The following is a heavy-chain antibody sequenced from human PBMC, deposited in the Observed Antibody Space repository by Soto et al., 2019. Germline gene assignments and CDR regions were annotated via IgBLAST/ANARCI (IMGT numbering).Heavy chain of an antibody. CDR3: ATVAVQVGWFRSGYVPQFDS. J-gene: IGHJ4*02. D-gene: IGHD3-3*01. CDR1: GYTLTEFS. V-gene: IGHV1-24*01. Sequence: ASVKVSCKVSGYTLTEFSIHWVRQAPGKGLEWMGGFDPEEGETIYAQRFQGRVIMTEDTSTDTAYMELSSLRSEDTAVYYCATVAVQVGWFRSGYVPQFDSWGQGTLVTVS. CDR2: FDPEEGET.